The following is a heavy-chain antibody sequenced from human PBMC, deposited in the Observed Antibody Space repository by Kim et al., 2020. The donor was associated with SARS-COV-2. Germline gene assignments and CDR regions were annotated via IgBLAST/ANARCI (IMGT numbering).Heavy chain of an antibody. CDR3: AREDRRITMGGGVKTAFDL. D-gene: IGHD3-10*01. J-gene: IGHJ3*01. Sequence: GGSLRLSCAASGFTFSSYWMSWVRQAPGKGLEWVANIKQDGSEKYYVDSVKGRFTISRDNAKNSLYLQMNSLRAEDTAVYYCAREDRRITMGGGVKTAFDLWGQGTMVTVSS. CDR1: GFTFSSYW. V-gene: IGHV3-7*03. CDR2: IKQDGSEK.